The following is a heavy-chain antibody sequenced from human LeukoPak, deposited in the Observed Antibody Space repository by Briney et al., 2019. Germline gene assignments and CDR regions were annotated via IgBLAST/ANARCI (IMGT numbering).Heavy chain of an antibody. CDR2: INPNSGGT. CDR3: ARSERSIGEIAVAGTGFDY. V-gene: IGHV1-2*02. J-gene: IGHJ4*02. D-gene: IGHD6-19*01. Sequence: ASVKVSCKASGYTFTGYYMHWVRQAPGQGLAWMGWINPNSGGTDYAQKFQGRVTMTRDTSISTAYMELSRLRSGDTAVYYCARSERSIGEIAVAGTGFDYWGQGNLVTVSS. CDR1: GYTFTGYY.